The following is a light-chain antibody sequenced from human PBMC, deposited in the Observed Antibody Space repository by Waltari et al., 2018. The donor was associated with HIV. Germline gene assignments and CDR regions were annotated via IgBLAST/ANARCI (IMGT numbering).Light chain of an antibody. CDR1: SFNIGSNY. Sequence: QSVLTQPPSASGTPGQRVTISCSGGSFNIGSNYVYWYQQFPGTAPRLLIYRNTLRPSGVPDRVSGSKSATSASLAISGLRSEDEADYFCAAWDDSVSGRVFGGGTKLTVL. J-gene: IGLJ3*02. V-gene: IGLV1-47*01. CDR2: RNT. CDR3: AAWDDSVSGRV.